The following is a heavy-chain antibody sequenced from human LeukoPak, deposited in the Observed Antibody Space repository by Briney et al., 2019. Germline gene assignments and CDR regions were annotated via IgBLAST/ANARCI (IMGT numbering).Heavy chain of an antibody. Sequence: SETLSLTCAVYGGSFSGYYWSWIRQPPGKELEWIGEINHSGSTNYNPSLKSRVTISVDTSKNQFSLKLSSVTAADTAVYYCARFTVVTRQRSGFDYWGQGTLVTVSS. J-gene: IGHJ4*02. D-gene: IGHD4-23*01. CDR2: INHSGST. V-gene: IGHV4-34*01. CDR1: GGSFSGYY. CDR3: ARFTVVTRQRSGFDY.